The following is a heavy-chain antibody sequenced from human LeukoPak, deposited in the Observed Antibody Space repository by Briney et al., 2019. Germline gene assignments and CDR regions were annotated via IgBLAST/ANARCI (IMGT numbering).Heavy chain of an antibody. Sequence: PGGSLRLSCTASGFTFGDYAVSWVRQAPGKGLEWVGFIRSNPYGGTTQYAASVKGRFIISIDDSKTIAYLQMNSLKTEDTAVYFCTRDNFDYCYYMDVWGKGTTVTISS. J-gene: IGHJ6*03. CDR2: IRSNPYGGTT. V-gene: IGHV3-49*04. D-gene: IGHD1-20*01. CDR3: TRDNFDYCYYMDV. CDR1: GFTFGDYA.